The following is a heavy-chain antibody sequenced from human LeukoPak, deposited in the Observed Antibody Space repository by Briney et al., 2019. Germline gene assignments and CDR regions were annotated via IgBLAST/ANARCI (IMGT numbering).Heavy chain of an antibody. Sequence: ASVKVSCKASGYTFTGYYMHWVRQAPGQGLEWMGWINPNSGGTNYAQKFQGRVTMTRDTSISTAYMELSRLRSDDTAVYYCVRDGVAARFGDDYYYYYMDVWGKGTTVTVSS. CDR3: VRDGVAARFGDDYYYYYMDV. V-gene: IGHV1-2*02. D-gene: IGHD6-6*01. CDR1: GYTFTGYY. J-gene: IGHJ6*03. CDR2: INPNSGGT.